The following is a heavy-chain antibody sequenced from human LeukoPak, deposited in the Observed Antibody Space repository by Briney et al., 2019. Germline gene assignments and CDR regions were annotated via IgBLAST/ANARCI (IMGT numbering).Heavy chain of an antibody. J-gene: IGHJ4*02. V-gene: IGHV3-21*01. CDR1: GFTFGSFS. D-gene: IGHD2-15*01. CDR3: ARDPGRSGGSCYSDY. CDR2: ISSSGSGTYI. Sequence: PVGSLRLSCAASGFTFGSFSMTWVRQAPGMGLEWVSTISSSGSGTYIYYADSVKGRFTISRDNAKNSLFLQMNSLRAEDTAVYYCARDPGRSGGSCYSDYRGQGTLVTVSS.